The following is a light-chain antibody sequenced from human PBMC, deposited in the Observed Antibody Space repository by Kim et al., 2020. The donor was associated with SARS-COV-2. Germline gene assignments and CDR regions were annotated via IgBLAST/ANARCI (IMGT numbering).Light chain of an antibody. CDR3: ATWDDSLGGHYV. CDR2: RDN. J-gene: IGLJ1*01. CDR1: SSNIGTKY. V-gene: IGLV1-47*01. Sequence: ELTQPPSASGTPGQRVTIPCSGSSSNIGTKYVFWYQQLPGTAPRLLIYRDNQWPSGVPHRFSGSKSGTSASLAISALRPEDEADYYCATWDDSLGGHYVFGTGTKFTVL.